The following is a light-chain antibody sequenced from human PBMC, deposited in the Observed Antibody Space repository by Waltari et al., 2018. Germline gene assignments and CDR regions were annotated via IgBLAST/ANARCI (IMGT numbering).Light chain of an antibody. Sequence: QSVLTQPPSVSGAPGQRVTISCTGDYSNIGAGYELPRSQTPQGTAPTPLPCATRNQPLPATPPKPLIYGNRTRPSGVPDRFSGSKSGTSASLAITGLQAEDEADYYCQSYDISLRGSRVFGGGTKLTVL. V-gene: IGLV1-40*01. CDR3: QSYDISLRGSRV. J-gene: IGLJ3*02. CDR1: YSNIGAGYE. CDR2: GNR.